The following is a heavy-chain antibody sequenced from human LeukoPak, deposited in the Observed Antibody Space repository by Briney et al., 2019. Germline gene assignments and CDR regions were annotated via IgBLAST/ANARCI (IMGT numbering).Heavy chain of an antibody. CDR1: GFTFSSYS. Sequence: GGSLRLSCAAPGFTFSSYSMNWVRQAPGKGLEWVSYISSSSSTIYYADSVKGRFTISRDNAKNSLYLQMNSLRDEDTAVYYCATSYRIAAAGDETIDYWGQGTLVTVSS. D-gene: IGHD6-13*01. CDR2: ISSSSSTI. J-gene: IGHJ4*02. V-gene: IGHV3-48*02. CDR3: ATSYRIAAAGDETIDY.